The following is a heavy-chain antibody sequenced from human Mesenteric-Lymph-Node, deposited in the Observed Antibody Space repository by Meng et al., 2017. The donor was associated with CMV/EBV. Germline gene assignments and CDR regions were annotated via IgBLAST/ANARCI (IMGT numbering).Heavy chain of an antibody. CDR1: GYTLSNYG. CDR3: ARAGIYGGKTEFDY. D-gene: IGHD4-23*01. CDR2: ISPYNGNT. Sequence: SGYTLSNYGISWVRQAPGQGLEWMGWISPYNGNTISGQNLQGRVTMTTDTSASTAYMELSSLRSEDTAVYYCARAGIYGGKTEFDYWGQGTLVTVSS. J-gene: IGHJ4*02. V-gene: IGHV1-18*04.